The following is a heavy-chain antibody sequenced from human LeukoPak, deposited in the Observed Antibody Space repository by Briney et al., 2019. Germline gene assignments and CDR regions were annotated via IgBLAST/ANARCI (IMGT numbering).Heavy chain of an antibody. D-gene: IGHD3-9*01. CDR1: GFTFSSYA. CDR2: ISYDGSNK. V-gene: IGHV3-30*04. J-gene: IGHJ6*04. Sequence: AGRSLRLSCAASGFTFSSYAMHWVRQAPGKGLEWEAVISYDGSNKYYADSVKGRFTISRDNSKNTLYLQMNSLRAEDTAVYYCARVEEGLYVLRYFDRMDVWGKGTTVTVSS. CDR3: ARVEEGLYVLRYFDRMDV.